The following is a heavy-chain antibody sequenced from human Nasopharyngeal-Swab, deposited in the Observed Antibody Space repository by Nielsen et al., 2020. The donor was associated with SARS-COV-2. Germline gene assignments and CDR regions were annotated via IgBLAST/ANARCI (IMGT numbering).Heavy chain of an antibody. V-gene: IGHV3-30*04. J-gene: IGHJ4*02. CDR2: ISYDGSNK. D-gene: IGHD5-18*01. Sequence: GEFLMISCPASGFTFSSYAMHWVRQAPGKGLEWVAVISYDGSNKYYADSVKGRFTISRDNSKNTLYLQMNSLRAEDTAVYYCARDQLGDTAMVTLDYWGQGTLVTVSS. CDR3: ARDQLGDTAMVTLDY. CDR1: GFTFSSYA.